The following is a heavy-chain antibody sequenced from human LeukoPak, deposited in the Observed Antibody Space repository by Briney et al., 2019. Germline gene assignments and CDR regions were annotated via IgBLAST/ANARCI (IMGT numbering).Heavy chain of an antibody. CDR1: GFTFSRYS. CDR3: ARAIAVAGTESHDY. D-gene: IGHD6-19*01. J-gene: IGHJ4*02. V-gene: IGHV3-21*01. CDR2: ISSSSSYI. Sequence: GGSLRLSCAAPGFTFSRYSMNWVRQAPGKGLEWVSSISSSSSYIYYADSVKGRFTISRDNAKNSLYLQMNSLRAEDTAVYYCARAIAVAGTESHDYWGQGTLVTVSS.